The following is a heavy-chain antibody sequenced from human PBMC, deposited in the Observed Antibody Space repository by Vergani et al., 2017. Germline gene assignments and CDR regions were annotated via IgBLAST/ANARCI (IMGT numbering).Heavy chain of an antibody. CDR2: IIPILGIA. CDR3: ARHKSATITIERKYNWSDP. J-gene: IGHJ5*02. D-gene: IGHD1-1*01. Sequence: QVQLVQSGAEVKKPGSSVKVSCKASGGTFSSYTISWVRQAPGQGLEWMGRIIPILGIANYAQKFQGRVTITADKSTSTAYMELSSLRSEDTAVYYCARHKSATITIERKYNWSDPLGQGPLVTVCS. CDR1: GGTFSSYT. V-gene: IGHV1-69*02.